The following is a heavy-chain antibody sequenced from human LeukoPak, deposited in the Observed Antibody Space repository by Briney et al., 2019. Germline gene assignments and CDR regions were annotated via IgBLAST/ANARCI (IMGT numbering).Heavy chain of an antibody. Sequence: QPGGSLRVSCAASGFTLSSYWMHWVRQAPGKGLVWVSGIGGDGSRTEYADSVKGLFTISGDNTRTTLYLQMNGLRAEDTAVYYCTRDWRNKGLDVWGQGTTVTVSS. D-gene: IGHD1/OR15-1a*01. CDR3: TRDWRNKGLDV. CDR1: GFTLSSYW. V-gene: IGHV3-74*03. J-gene: IGHJ6*02. CDR2: IGGDGSRT.